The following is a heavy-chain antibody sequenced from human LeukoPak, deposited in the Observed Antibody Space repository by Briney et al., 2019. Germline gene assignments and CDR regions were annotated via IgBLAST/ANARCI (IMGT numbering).Heavy chain of an antibody. Sequence: GSLRLSCAASGFTFNSYSMNWVRQAPGKGLEWVSSISSSSSSIYYADSVKGRFTISRDNAKNSLYLQMNSLRAEDTAVYYCARASGDIVEAATMGSYWGQGTLVTVSS. V-gene: IGHV3-21*01. D-gene: IGHD2-15*01. CDR3: ARASGDIVEAATMGSY. J-gene: IGHJ4*02. CDR2: ISSSSSSI. CDR1: GFTFNSYS.